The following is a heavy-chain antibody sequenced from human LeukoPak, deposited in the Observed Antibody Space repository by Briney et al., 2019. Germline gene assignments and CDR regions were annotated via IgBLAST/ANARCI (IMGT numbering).Heavy chain of an antibody. Sequence: GGSLRLSCAASGFTFSSYGMHWVRQAPGKGLEWVAFIRYDGSNKYYAGSVKGRFTISRDDSKNTLYLQMNSLRAEDTAVYYCAKAPYGDPYYFDYWGQGTLVTVSS. J-gene: IGHJ4*02. CDR3: AKAPYGDPYYFDY. D-gene: IGHD4-17*01. V-gene: IGHV3-30*02. CDR2: IRYDGSNK. CDR1: GFTFSSYG.